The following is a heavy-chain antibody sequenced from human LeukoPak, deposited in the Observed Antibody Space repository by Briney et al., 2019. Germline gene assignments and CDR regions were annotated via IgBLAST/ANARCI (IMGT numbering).Heavy chain of an antibody. Sequence: GGSLRLSCAASGFTFSSYWMHWVRHAPGKGLVWVSRINSDGSSTSYADSVKGRFTISRDNAKNTLYLQMNSLRAEDTAIYYCATYRQVLLPFESWGQGTLVTVSS. CDR2: INSDGSST. J-gene: IGHJ4*02. CDR3: ATYRQVLLPFES. CDR1: GFTFSSYW. D-gene: IGHD2-8*02. V-gene: IGHV3-74*01.